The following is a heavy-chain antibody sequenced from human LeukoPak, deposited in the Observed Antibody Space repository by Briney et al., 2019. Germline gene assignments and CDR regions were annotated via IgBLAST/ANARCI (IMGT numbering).Heavy chain of an antibody. J-gene: IGHJ5*02. CDR2: MNPNSGNT. D-gene: IGHD1-26*01. V-gene: IGHV1-8*02. Sequence: ASVKVSCKASGGTFSSYAISWVRQAPGQGLEWMGWMNPNSGNTGYAQKFQGRVTMTRDMSTSTDYMELSSLRSEDTAVYYCARDNSVGDYAWWFDPWGQGTLVTVSS. CDR3: ARDNSVGDYAWWFDP. CDR1: GGTFSSYA.